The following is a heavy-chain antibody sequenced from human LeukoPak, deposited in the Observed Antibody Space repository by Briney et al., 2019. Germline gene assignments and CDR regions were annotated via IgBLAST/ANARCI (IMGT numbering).Heavy chain of an antibody. J-gene: IGHJ4*02. CDR3: AKRDSYYDGEY. CDR1: GFTFSSYS. Sequence: PGGSLRLSCAASGFTFSSYSLSWVRQAPGKGLEWVADIKQDGGEKYYVDSVKGRFTISRDNAKNLLYLQMNSLRAEDTAVYYCAKRDSYYDGEYWGQGTLVTVSS. D-gene: IGHD3-22*01. CDR2: IKQDGGEK. V-gene: IGHV3-7*02.